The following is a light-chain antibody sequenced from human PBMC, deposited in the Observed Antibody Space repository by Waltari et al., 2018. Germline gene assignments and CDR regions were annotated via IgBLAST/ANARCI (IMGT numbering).Light chain of an antibody. Sequence: DIQMTPSPSTLSASVGDRVTITCRASQSISSWLAWYQQKPGKAPKLLIYKASSLESGVPSRFSGSGSGTEFTLTFSSLQPDDFATYYCQQYNSYLYTFGQGTKLEIK. CDR1: QSISSW. J-gene: IGKJ2*01. V-gene: IGKV1-5*03. CDR2: KAS. CDR3: QQYNSYLYT.